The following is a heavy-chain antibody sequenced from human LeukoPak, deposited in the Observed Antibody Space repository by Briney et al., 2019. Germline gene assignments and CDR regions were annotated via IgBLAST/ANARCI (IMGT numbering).Heavy chain of an antibody. CDR1: GFTFSSYW. Sequence: GGSLRLSCAASGFTFSSYWMSWVRQAPGKGLEWVANIKQDGSEKYYVDSVKGRFTISRDNAKNSLYLQMNSLRAEDTAVYYCARESIVVVPAAQYYYYYMDVWGKGTTVTVSS. CDR3: ARESIVVVPAAQYYYYYMDV. V-gene: IGHV3-7*01. CDR2: IKQDGSEK. J-gene: IGHJ6*03. D-gene: IGHD2-2*01.